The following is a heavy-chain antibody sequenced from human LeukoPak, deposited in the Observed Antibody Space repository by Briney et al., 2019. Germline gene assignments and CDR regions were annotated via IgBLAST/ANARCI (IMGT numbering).Heavy chain of an antibody. CDR3: ARADYGDSDYYYYGMDV. D-gene: IGHD4-17*01. Sequence: PGGSLRLSCAASGFTFSSYSMNWVRQAPGKGLEWVSYISSSSSTIYYADSVKGRFTISRDNAKNSLYLQMNSLRAEDTAVYYCARADYGDSDYYYYGMDVWGQGTTVTVSS. V-gene: IGHV3-48*01. J-gene: IGHJ6*02. CDR2: ISSSSSTI. CDR1: GFTFSSYS.